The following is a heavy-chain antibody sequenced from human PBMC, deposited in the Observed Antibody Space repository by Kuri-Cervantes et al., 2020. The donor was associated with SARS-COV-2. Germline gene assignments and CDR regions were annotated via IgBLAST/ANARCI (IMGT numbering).Heavy chain of an antibody. Sequence: ESLKISCTVSGGSISTYYWTWIRQPPGKGLEWIGSIYYSGSTYYNPSLKSRVTISVDTSKNQFSLKLSSVTAADTAVYYCAREDLSVVVPAAFFDYWGQGTLVTVSS. J-gene: IGHJ4*02. D-gene: IGHD2-2*01. CDR3: AREDLSVVVPAAFFDY. V-gene: IGHV4-59*12. CDR2: IYYSGST. CDR1: GGSISTYY.